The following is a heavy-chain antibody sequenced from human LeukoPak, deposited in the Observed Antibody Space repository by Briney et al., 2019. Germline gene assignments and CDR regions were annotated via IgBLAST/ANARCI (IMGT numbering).Heavy chain of an antibody. CDR2: ISGSGGST. Sequence: GGTLGLSCAASGFTFSSYGMSWVRQAPGKGLEWVSAISGSGGSTYYADSVKGRFTISRDNSKNTLYLQMNSLRAEDTAVYYCAKDSYYDILTGYSDYWGQGTLVTVSS. V-gene: IGHV3-23*01. D-gene: IGHD3-9*01. J-gene: IGHJ4*02. CDR3: AKDSYYDILTGYSDY. CDR1: GFTFSSYG.